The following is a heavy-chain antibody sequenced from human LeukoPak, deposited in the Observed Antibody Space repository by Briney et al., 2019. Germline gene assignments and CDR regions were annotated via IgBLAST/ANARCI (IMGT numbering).Heavy chain of an antibody. CDR2: IYTDGSTK. J-gene: IGHJ4*02. CDR3: ARNSGGRRYYFTE. V-gene: IGHV3-33*08. D-gene: IGHD3-10*01. CDR1: GCIFSNSG. Sequence: PGGTLTLTCAASGCIFSNSGMHWVRQAPGKGLEWVAVIYTDGSTKYYADSVKGLFTISRDNSQNTLYLQMNSLRAEDTAVYYCARNSGGRRYYFTEWGQGTLVTVSS.